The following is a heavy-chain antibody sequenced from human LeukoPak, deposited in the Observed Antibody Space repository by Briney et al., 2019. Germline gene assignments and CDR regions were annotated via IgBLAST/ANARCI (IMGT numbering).Heavy chain of an antibody. Sequence: ASVKVSCKASGYTFTSYDINWVRQATGQGLEWMGWMNPNSGNTGYAQKFQGRVTITRNTSISTAYMELSSLRSEDTAVYYCARGCRLRFLGWLSELPIYYFDYWGQGTLVTVSS. J-gene: IGHJ4*02. CDR1: GYTFTSYD. V-gene: IGHV1-8*03. CDR3: ARGCRLRFLGWLSELPIYYFDY. CDR2: MNPNSGNT. D-gene: IGHD3-3*01.